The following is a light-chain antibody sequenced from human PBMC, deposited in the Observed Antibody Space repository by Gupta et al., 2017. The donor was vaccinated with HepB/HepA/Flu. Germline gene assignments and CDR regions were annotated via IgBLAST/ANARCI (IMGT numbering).Light chain of an antibody. J-gene: IGLJ2*01. Sequence: QSALTQPASVSGSPGQSITISCTGTRSDVGSYNLVSWYPQHPAEAPKLMLYEVTTRPAGVAGGLSASKAGNTTSLTIHAHEAEVVADYYNSPYASTSTLIFGGGTKLTVL. V-gene: IGLV2-23*02. CDR1: RSDVGSYNL. CDR3: SPYASTSTLI. CDR2: EVT.